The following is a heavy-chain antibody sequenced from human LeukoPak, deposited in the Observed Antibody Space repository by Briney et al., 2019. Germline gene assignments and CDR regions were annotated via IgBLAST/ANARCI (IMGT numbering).Heavy chain of an antibody. V-gene: IGHV3-23*01. D-gene: IGHD3-10*01. Sequence: TGGSLRLSCAASGFTFSNFAMSWVRRAPEKGLEWVSAVNNNGENTFYATSVKGRFTISRDNSRRALYLQMNNLRVEDTAVYYCARSDHNIWFGLNYWGQGALVTVSS. CDR3: ARSDHNIWFGLNY. CDR2: VNNNGENT. CDR1: GFTFSNFA. J-gene: IGHJ4*02.